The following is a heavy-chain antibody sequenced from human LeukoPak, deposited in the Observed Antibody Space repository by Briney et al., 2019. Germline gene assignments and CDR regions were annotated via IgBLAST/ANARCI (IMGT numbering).Heavy chain of an antibody. V-gene: IGHV3-23*01. J-gene: IGHJ4*02. D-gene: IGHD3-22*01. CDR2: ISGSGGST. Sequence: GGSLRLSCAASGFTFSSYAMSWVRQAPGKGLECVSAISGSGGSTYYADSVKGRFTISRDNSKNTLYLQMNSLRAKDTSIYYCAKDLHYYDRSGYADYWGQGTLVTVSS. CDR3: AKDLHYYDRSGYADY. CDR1: GFTFSSYA.